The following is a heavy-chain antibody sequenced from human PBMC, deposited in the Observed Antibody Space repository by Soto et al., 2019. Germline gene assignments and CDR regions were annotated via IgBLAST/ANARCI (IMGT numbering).Heavy chain of an antibody. CDR1: GGSISSSSYY. CDR2: IYYSGST. J-gene: IGHJ5*02. Sequence: QLQLQESGPGLVKPSETLSLTCTVSGGSISSSSYYWGWIRQPPGKGLEWIGGIYYSGSTYYNPSLKSRVTISVDTSKNQFSLKLSSVTAADTAVYYCARLAAAGNWFDPWGQGTLVTVSS. V-gene: IGHV4-39*01. CDR3: ARLAAAGNWFDP. D-gene: IGHD6-13*01.